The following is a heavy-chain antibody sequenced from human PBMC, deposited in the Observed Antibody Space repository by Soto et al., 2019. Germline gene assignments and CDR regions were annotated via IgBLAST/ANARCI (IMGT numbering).Heavy chain of an antibody. D-gene: IGHD2-15*01. Sequence: QVQLVQSGAEVKKPGASVKVSCKASGYTFTRYYMHWVRQAPGQGLEWMGIINPSGGSTSYAQKFPGRVTMTSDTSTSTVYMELSSMRSEDTSVYYCARERPGYCSGGSCYYYYGMDVWFQVTTVTVSS. CDR2: INPSGGST. V-gene: IGHV1-46*01. J-gene: IGHJ6*02. CDR1: GYTFTRYY. CDR3: ARERPGYCSGGSCYYYYGMDV.